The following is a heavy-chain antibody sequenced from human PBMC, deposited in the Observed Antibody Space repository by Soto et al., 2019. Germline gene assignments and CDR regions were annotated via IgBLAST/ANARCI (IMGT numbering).Heavy chain of an antibody. J-gene: IGHJ5*02. CDR3: ATRPPQIVVTLLPFPS. V-gene: IGHV4-39*07. CDR2: VYHTGST. CDR1: GGSISSSSYY. D-gene: IGHD2-15*01. Sequence: SETLSLTCTVSGGSISSSSYYWGWIRQPPGKGLEWIGEVYHTGSTRYNPSLKGRVTISVDKPNNQFSLKLTSMTGADTAVYYCATRPPQIVVTLLPFPSWGQGTPVTSPQ.